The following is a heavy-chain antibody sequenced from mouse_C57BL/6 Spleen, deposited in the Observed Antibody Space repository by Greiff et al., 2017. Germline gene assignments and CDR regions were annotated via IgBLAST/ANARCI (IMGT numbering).Heavy chain of an antibody. CDR2: IDPSDSYT. CDR1: GYTFTSYW. D-gene: IGHD1-1*01. J-gene: IGHJ4*01. V-gene: IGHV1-69*01. CDR3: ARRGPYYYGSSYAMDY. Sequence: QVQLKEPGAELVMPGASVKLSCKASGYTFTSYWMHWVKQRPGQGLEWIGEIDPSDSYTNYNQKFKGKSTLTVDKSSSTAYMQLSSLTSEDSAVYYCARRGPYYYGSSYAMDYWGQGTSVTVSS.